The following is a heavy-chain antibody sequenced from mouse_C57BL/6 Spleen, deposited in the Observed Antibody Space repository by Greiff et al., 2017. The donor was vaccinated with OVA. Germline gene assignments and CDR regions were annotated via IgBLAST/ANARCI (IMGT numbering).Heavy chain of an antibody. J-gene: IGHJ4*01. D-gene: IGHD2-1*01. CDR2: INPNNGGT. CDR1: GYTFTDYY. CDR3: ATHYGNPYAMDY. V-gene: IGHV1-26*01. Sequence: VQLQQSGPELVKPGASVKISCKASGYTFTDYYMNWVKQSHGKSLEWIGDINPNNGGTSYNQKFKGKATLTVDKSSSTAYMELRSLTSEDSAVYYCATHYGNPYAMDYWGQGTSVTVSS.